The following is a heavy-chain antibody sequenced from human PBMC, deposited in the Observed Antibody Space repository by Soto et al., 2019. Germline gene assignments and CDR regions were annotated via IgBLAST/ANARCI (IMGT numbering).Heavy chain of an antibody. J-gene: IGHJ6*03. CDR3: AKDKEVVVVPAANPMDV. CDR1: GFTFSSYA. D-gene: IGHD2-2*01. Sequence: PGGSLRLSCAASGFTFSSYAMSWVRQAPGKGLEWVSAISGSGGSTYYADSVKGRFTISRDNSKNTLYLQMNSLRAEDTAVYYCAKDKEVVVVPAANPMDVWGKGTTVTVSS. V-gene: IGHV3-23*01. CDR2: ISGSGGST.